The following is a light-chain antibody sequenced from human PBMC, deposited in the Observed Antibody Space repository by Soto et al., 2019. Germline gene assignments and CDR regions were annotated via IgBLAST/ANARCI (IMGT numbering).Light chain of an antibody. CDR2: EVN. V-gene: IGLV2-14*01. J-gene: IGLJ1*01. Sequence: QSVLTQPPSASGSPGQSVTISCTGTSSDVGGYDYVSWYQQHPGKAPKLMIYEVNNRPSGVSKRFSGSKAGNTASLTISGLLDDDEADYFCASFRSGTILVFGSGTKVTVL. CDR3: ASFRSGTILV. CDR1: SSDVGGYDY.